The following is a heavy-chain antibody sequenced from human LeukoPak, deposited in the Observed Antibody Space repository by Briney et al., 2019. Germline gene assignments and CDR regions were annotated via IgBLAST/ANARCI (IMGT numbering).Heavy chain of an antibody. V-gene: IGHV3-7*01. J-gene: IGHJ4*02. CDR3: ARDSDYYGSGSYGY. CDR2: IKQDGSEK. D-gene: IGHD3-10*01. Sequence: PGGSLRLSCAASGFTFSSYSMNWVRQAPGKGLEWVANIKQDGSEKYYVDSVKGRFTISRDNAKNSLYLQMTSLRAEDTAVYYCARDSDYYGSGSYGYWGQGTLVTVSS. CDR1: GFTFSSYS.